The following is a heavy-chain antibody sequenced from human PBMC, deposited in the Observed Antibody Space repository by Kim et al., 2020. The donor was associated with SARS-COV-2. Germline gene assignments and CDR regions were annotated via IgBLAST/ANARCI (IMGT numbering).Heavy chain of an antibody. V-gene: IGHV4-59*08. CDR1: GGSISSYY. Sequence: SETLSLTCTVSGGSISSYYWSWIRQPPGKGLEWIGYIYYSGSTNYNPSLKSRVTISVDTSKNQFSLKLSSVTAADTAVYYCARHNVGRIYYYYYYMDVWGKGTTVTVSS. CDR2: IYYSGST. CDR3: ARHNVGRIYYYYYYMDV. D-gene: IGHD2-15*01. J-gene: IGHJ6*03.